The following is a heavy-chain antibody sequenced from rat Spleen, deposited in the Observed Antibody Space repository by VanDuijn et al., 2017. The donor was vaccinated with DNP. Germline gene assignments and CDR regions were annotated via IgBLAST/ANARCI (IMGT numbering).Heavy chain of an antibody. CDR1: GFTFSNYG. CDR2: IGSPAYAP. Sequence: EVQLVESGGGLVQPGRSLKLSCAASGFTFSNYGMAWVRQAPAKGLEWVAYIGSPAYAPYYTDSVKGRFAISRDNAKSTLYLQMNSLRSEDMATYYCVRWSSGHFDYWGQGVMVPVSS. CDR3: VRWSSGHFDY. V-gene: IGHV5S13*01. D-gene: IGHD4-3*01. J-gene: IGHJ2*01.